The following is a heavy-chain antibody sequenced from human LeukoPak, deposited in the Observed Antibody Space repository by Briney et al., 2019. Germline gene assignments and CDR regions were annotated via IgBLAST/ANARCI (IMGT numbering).Heavy chain of an antibody. Sequence: SETLSLTCTVSGGFIGSYYWSWIRHPPGKGLEWIGNIYYGGSTNYNPSLKSRVTISVDTSKKQFSLKLSSVTAADTAVYYCARARSFDYWGQGTLVTVSS. CDR2: IYYGGST. CDR3: ARARSFDY. V-gene: IGHV4-59*01. CDR1: GGFIGSYY. J-gene: IGHJ4*02.